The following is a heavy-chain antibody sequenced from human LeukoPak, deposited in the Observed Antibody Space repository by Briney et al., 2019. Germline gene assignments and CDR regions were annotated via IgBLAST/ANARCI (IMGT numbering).Heavy chain of an antibody. CDR2: INGRGDAT. D-gene: IGHD3-10*01. CDR3: VKDRTGTYTLDY. Sequence: PGGSLRLSCAASGFIFSNYAMRWVRQAPGKGLEWVSAINGRGDATYYADSVRGRFTISRDNSKNTLNLQMNSLRAEDTAVYYCVKDRTGTYTLDYWGQGTLVTVSS. J-gene: IGHJ4*02. V-gene: IGHV3-23*01. CDR1: GFIFSNYA.